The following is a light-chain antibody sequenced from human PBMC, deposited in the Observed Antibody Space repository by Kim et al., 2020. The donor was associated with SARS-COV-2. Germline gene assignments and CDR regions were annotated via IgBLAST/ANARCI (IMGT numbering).Light chain of an antibody. Sequence: SPGQTASITCSGDKVGDKYACWYQQKPGQSPVLVIYQDSKRPAGIPERFSGSNSGNTATLTISGTQAMDEADYYCQAWDSSTEVFGGGTQLTVL. V-gene: IGLV3-1*01. CDR3: QAWDSSTEV. J-gene: IGLJ3*02. CDR2: QDS. CDR1: KVGDKY.